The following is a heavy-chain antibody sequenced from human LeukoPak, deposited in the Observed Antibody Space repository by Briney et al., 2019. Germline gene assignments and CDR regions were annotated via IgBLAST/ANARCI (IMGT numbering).Heavy chain of an antibody. CDR1: GGSISSGDYY. V-gene: IGHV4-61*02. CDR2: VSTRGNT. Sequence: SETLSLTCSVSGGSISSGDYYWSWVRQSPEKGLEWIGRVSTRGNTNDNPSLKSRVTMSVDTPKNLFSLKLTSVTAADTAMYYCARGRYSSSWYYFDYWGQGTLVTVSS. CDR3: ARGRYSSSWYYFDY. J-gene: IGHJ4*02. D-gene: IGHD6-13*01.